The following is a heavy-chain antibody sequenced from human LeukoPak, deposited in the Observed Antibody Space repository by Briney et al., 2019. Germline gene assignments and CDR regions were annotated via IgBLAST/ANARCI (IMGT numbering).Heavy chain of an antibody. J-gene: IGHJ4*02. Sequence: LSLTCAVYGGSFSAYYWSWIRQAPGKGLEWVSYISSSGSTIYYADSVKGRFTISRDNAKNSLYLQMNSLRAEDTAVYYCARAFYGLDYWGQGTLVTVSS. CDR3: ARAFYGLDY. V-gene: IGHV3-11*01. CDR1: GGSFSAYY. CDR2: ISSSGSTI. D-gene: IGHD3-10*01.